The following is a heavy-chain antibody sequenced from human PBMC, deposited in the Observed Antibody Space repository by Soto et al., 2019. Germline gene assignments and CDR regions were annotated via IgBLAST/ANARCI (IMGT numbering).Heavy chain of an antibody. CDR2: IKQDGSDK. Sequence: EVQLVESGGGLVQPGGSLRLSCAVSGFTFSNYWMSWVRQASGKGLEWVANIKQDGSDKYYVDSVKGRFAISRDNARNSLYLQMNSLRAXXXXXXYCGREALRAFDIWGQGTVVTVSS. CDR3: GREALRAFDI. J-gene: IGHJ3*02. D-gene: IGHD3-10*01. V-gene: IGHV3-7*01. CDR1: GFTFSNYW.